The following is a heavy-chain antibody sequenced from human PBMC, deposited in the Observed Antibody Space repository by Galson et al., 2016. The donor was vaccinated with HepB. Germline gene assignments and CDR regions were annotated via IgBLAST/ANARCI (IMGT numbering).Heavy chain of an antibody. CDR3: VKRGHCSGVDCNRNFEY. CDR1: GFTFSTYV. Sequence: SLRLSCAASGFTFSTYVMTWVRQAPGKGLEWVSSIRNSGGSTYYADSVRGRFTISRDNSRNTPYLQMNSLRAEDTAVYFCVKRGHCSGVDCNRNFEYWGQGTLVTVSS. J-gene: IGHJ4*02. D-gene: IGHD2-15*01. CDR2: IRNSGGST. V-gene: IGHV3-23*01.